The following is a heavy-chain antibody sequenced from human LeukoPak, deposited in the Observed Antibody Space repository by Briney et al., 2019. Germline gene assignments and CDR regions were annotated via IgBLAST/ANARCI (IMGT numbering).Heavy chain of an antibody. Sequence: SETLSLTCTVSGGSISSYYWSWIRQPAGKGLEWIGRIYTSGSTNYNPSLKSRVTMSVDTSKNQFSLKLSSVTAADTAVYYCARGIVVVAQLGYYYYYMDVWGEGTTVTISS. CDR3: ARGIVVVAQLGYYYYYMDV. V-gene: IGHV4-4*07. CDR2: IYTSGST. D-gene: IGHD2-15*01. CDR1: GGSISSYY. J-gene: IGHJ6*03.